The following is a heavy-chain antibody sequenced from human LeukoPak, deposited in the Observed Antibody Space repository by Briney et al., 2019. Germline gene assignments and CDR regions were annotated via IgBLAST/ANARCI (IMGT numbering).Heavy chain of an antibody. CDR3: TRMGDIVVVPAAIPYYFDY. J-gene: IGHJ4*02. CDR1: GFTFGDYA. Sequence: GRSLRLSCTASGFTFGDYAMSWFRQAPGKGLEWVSFIRSKAYGGTTEYAASVKGRFTISRDDSKSIAYLQMNSLKTEDTAVYYCTRMGDIVVVPAAIPYYFDYWGQGTLVTVSS. V-gene: IGHV3-49*03. D-gene: IGHD2-2*01. CDR2: IRSKAYGGTT.